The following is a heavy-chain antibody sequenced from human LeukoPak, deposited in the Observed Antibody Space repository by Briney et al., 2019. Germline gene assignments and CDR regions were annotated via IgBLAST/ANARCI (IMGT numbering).Heavy chain of an antibody. CDR1: GGSISSYY. CDR2: IYYSGST. J-gene: IGHJ3*02. Sequence: SETLSLTCTVSGGSISSYYWSWIRQPPGKGLEWIGYIYYSGSTNYNPSLKSRVTISVDTSKNQFSLKLSSVTAADTAVYYCARANGDGAFDIWGQGTMVTVSS. V-gene: IGHV4-59*01. D-gene: IGHD5-24*01. CDR3: ARANGDGAFDI.